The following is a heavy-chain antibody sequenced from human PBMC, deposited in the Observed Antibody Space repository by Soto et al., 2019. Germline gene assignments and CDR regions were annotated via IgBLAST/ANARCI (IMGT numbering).Heavy chain of an antibody. CDR3: AKGYSSGWDLFDY. J-gene: IGHJ4*02. Sequence: GGSLRLSCAASGFTFSSYGMHWVRQAPGKGLEWVAVISYDGSNKYYADSVKGRFTISRDNSKNTLYLQMNSLRAEDTAVYYCAKGYSSGWDLFDYWGQGTLVTVSS. D-gene: IGHD6-19*01. V-gene: IGHV3-30*18. CDR1: GFTFSSYG. CDR2: ISYDGSNK.